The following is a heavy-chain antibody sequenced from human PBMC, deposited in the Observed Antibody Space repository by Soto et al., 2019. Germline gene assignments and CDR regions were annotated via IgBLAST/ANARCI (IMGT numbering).Heavy chain of an antibody. D-gene: IGHD3-3*01. CDR2: SHVGGGT. CDR1: VFTFNTSS. Sequence: EVRLRESGGGLVQPSGALRRACESSVFTFNTSSIGWVRHAPVMGLEWVSSSHVGGGTYYADSVRGRFTISRDKSRKILLLQMNDLRAEDTATYYCAKRSEGRPFFGVVIDAWGQGTLVAVSS. CDR3: AKRSEGRPFFGVVIDA. V-gene: IGHV3-23*01. J-gene: IGHJ5*02.